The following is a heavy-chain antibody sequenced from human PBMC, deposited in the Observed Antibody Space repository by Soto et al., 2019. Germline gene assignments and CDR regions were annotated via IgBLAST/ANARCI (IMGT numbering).Heavy chain of an antibody. CDR3: ANLEIVVVPAALYYMDV. J-gene: IGHJ6*03. CDR2: ISGSGGST. V-gene: IGHV3-23*01. D-gene: IGHD2-2*03. CDR1: GFTFSSYA. Sequence: GGSLRLSCAASGFTFSSYAMSWVRQAPGKGLEWVSAISGSGGSTYYADSVKGRFTISRDNSKNTLYLQMNSLRAEDTAVYYCANLEIVVVPAALYYMDVWGKGTTVTVSS.